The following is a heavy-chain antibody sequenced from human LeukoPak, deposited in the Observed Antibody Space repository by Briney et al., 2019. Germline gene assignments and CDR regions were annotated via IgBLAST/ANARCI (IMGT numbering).Heavy chain of an antibody. V-gene: IGHV3-7*01. CDR2: IKQDGSEK. CDR1: GFTFTSYA. CDR3: AKEGSRIYSGWYPVWGDY. J-gene: IGHJ4*02. Sequence: PGRSLRLSCTASGFTFTSYAMHWVRQAPGKGLEWVANIKQDGSEKYYVDSVKGRFTISRDNSKNTLYLQMNSLRAEDTAVYYCAKEGSRIYSGWYPVWGDYWGQGTLVTVS. D-gene: IGHD6-19*01.